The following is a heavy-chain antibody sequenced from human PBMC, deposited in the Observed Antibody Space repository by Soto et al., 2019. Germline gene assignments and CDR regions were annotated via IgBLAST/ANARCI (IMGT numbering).Heavy chain of an antibody. CDR1: GFTFSSYW. Sequence: EVQLVESGGGLVQPGGSLRLSCAASGFTFSSYWMHWVRQAPGKGLVWVSRINSDGSSTSYADSVKGRFTISRDNAKNTLYLQMNGLRAEDTAVYYCVRTSLVVAAATREDYWGQGTLLTVSS. CDR2: INSDGSST. V-gene: IGHV3-74*01. J-gene: IGHJ4*02. CDR3: VRTSLVVAAATREDY. D-gene: IGHD2-15*01.